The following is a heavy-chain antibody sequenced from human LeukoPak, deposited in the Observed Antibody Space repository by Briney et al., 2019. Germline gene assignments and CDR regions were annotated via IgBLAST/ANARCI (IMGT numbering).Heavy chain of an antibody. Sequence: PSETLSLTCAVYGGSFSGYYWSWIRQPPGKGLEWIGEINHSGSTNYNPSLKSRVTISVDTSKNQFSLSLSSVTAADTAVYYCARGIVLPSFRFDPWGQGTLVTVSS. CDR3: ARGIVLPSFRFDP. CDR1: GGSFSGYY. J-gene: IGHJ5*02. D-gene: IGHD2/OR15-2a*01. CDR2: INHSGST. V-gene: IGHV4-34*01.